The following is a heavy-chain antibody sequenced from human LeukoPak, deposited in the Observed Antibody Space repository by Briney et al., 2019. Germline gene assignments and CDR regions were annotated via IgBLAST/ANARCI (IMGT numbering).Heavy chain of an antibody. CDR1: GGSIRSYY. Sequence: PSETLSLTCTVSGGSIRSYYWSWIRQPPGRGLEWIGYVYYSESANYNPSLKSRITISVDTSKNHFSLNLNSVTAADTAVYYCARVGGYPLGAFDIWGQGTMVTVSS. D-gene: IGHD3-22*01. V-gene: IGHV4-59*08. CDR3: ARVGGYPLGAFDI. CDR2: VYYSESA. J-gene: IGHJ3*02.